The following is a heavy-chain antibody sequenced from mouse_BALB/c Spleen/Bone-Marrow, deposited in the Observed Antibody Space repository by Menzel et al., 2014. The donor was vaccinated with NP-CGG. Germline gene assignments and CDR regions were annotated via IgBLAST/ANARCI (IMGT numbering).Heavy chain of an antibody. Sequence: EVKLMESGGGLVKPGGSLKLSCAASGFTFSSYAMSWVRQTPEKRLEWVASISSGGSTYYPDSVKGRLTISRDNARNILYLQMSSLRSEDTAMYYCARDGSSYYAMDYWGQGTSVTVSS. D-gene: IGHD1-1*01. CDR1: GFTFSSYA. CDR2: ISSGGST. CDR3: ARDGSSYYAMDY. V-gene: IGHV5-6-5*01. J-gene: IGHJ4*01.